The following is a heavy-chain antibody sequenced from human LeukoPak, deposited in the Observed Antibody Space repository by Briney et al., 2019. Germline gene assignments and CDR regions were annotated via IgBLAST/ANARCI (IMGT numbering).Heavy chain of an antibody. CDR3: ARDHGTVTIFDY. CDR1: RYTFSNYA. Sequence: ASVKVSCKASRYTFSNYAIHWVRQAPGQRLEWMGWINAGNGNTRYSQKFQGRVTMTTDTSTSTAYMELRSLRSDDTAVYYCARDHGTVTIFDYWGQGTLVTVSS. J-gene: IGHJ4*02. CDR2: INAGNGNT. D-gene: IGHD4-11*01. V-gene: IGHV1-3*01.